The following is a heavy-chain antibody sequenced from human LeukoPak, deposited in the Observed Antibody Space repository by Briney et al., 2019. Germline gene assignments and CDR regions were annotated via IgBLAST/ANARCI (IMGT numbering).Heavy chain of an antibody. CDR3: AMSGYSGPLDYYYYGMDV. CDR2: IYTSGST. J-gene: IGHJ6*02. V-gene: IGHV4-4*07. Sequence: PSETLSLTCTVSGGSISSYYWSWIRQPPGKGLEWIGRIYTSGSTNYNPSLKSRVTMSVDTSKNQFSLKLSSVTAADTAVYYCAMSGYSGPLDYYYYGMDVWGQGTTVTVSS. D-gene: IGHD3-3*01. CDR1: GGSISSYY.